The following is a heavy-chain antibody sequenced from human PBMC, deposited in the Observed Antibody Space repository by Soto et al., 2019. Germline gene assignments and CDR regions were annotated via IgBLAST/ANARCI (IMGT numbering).Heavy chain of an antibody. J-gene: IGHJ4*02. CDR1: GGTFSSYA. CDR3: ARVHPYGDLTFDY. V-gene: IGHV1-69*13. Sequence: SVKVSCKASGGTFSSYAISWVRQAPGQGLEWMGGIIPIFGTANYAQKFQVRVTITADESTSTAYMELSSLRSEDTAVYYCARVHPYGDLTFDYWGQGTLVTVSS. D-gene: IGHD4-17*01. CDR2: IIPIFGTA.